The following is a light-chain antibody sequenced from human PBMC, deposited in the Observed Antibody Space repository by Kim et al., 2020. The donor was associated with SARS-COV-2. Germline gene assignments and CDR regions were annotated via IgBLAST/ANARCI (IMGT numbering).Light chain of an antibody. CDR3: QVWVSSTMI. CDR1: NIGSKN. V-gene: IGLV3-9*01. J-gene: IGLJ2*01. Sequence: SYELTQPLSVSVSLGQTAKITCGGNNIGSKNVHWYQQMPGQSPVMVIYRDSNRPSGIPARFSGSNSENTATLTINRAQAVDEADYYCQVWVSSTMIFGGGTQLTVL. CDR2: RDS.